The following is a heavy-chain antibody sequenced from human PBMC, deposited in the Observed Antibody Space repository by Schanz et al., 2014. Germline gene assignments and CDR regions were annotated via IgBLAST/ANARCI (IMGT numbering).Heavy chain of an antibody. CDR3: VREDMVRGIRAFDI. V-gene: IGHV3-21*01. Sequence: EVQLVESGGGLVKPGGSLRLSCVASGFPFSTCSIHWVRQAPGKGLEWVSYIRSDNNYIYYADSVKGRFTISRDNAKNSLFLQMNSLTAEDTAVYYCVREDMVRGIRAFDIWGQGTMVTVSS. J-gene: IGHJ3*02. D-gene: IGHD3-10*01. CDR2: IRSDNNYI. CDR1: GFPFSTCS.